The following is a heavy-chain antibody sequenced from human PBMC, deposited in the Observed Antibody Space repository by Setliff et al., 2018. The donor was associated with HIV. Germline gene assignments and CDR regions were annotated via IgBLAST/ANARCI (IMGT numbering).Heavy chain of an antibody. D-gene: IGHD3-10*01. V-gene: IGHV1-18*01. CDR3: AAGIYGSYGMDV. CDR2: INTHNGNT. CDR1: GYTFTKYG. Sequence: ASVKVSCKASGYTFTKYGISWVRQAPGQGLEWMGWINTHNGNTNYAQKFQERVTIIRDMSTNTAYMELSSLRSEDTAVYYCAAGIYGSYGMDVWGQGTTVTVSS. J-gene: IGHJ6*02.